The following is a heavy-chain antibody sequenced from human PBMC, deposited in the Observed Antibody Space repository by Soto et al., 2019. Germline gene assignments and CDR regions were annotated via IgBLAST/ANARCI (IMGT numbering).Heavy chain of an antibody. CDR3: ARDRSSGFCGKDYSGMDG. D-gene: IGHD6-19*01. CDR1: GFTFSGYW. V-gene: IGHV3-7*05. J-gene: IGHJ6*02. CDR2: IKQDGSEK. Sequence: EVRLMESGGGLVQPGGSLRLSCAASGFTFSGYWMSWARQAPGKGLEWVANIKQDGSEKYSVDSVKGRFTISRDNAQDSLYLQMNSLRVEDTGIYYCARDRSSGFCGKDYSGMDGWRQGTTVIVSS.